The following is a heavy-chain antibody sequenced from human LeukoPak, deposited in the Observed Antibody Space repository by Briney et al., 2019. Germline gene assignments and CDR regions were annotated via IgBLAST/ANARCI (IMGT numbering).Heavy chain of an antibody. CDR2: IIPIFGTA. Sequence: SVKVSCKASGGTFSSYAISWVRQAPGQGLEWMGGIIPIFGTANYAQKFQGRVTITADESTSTAYMELSSLRSEDTAVYYCARDSGYYDSSSYYPFEYWGQGTLVTVSS. J-gene: IGHJ4*02. D-gene: IGHD3-22*01. CDR3: ARDSGYYDSSSYYPFEY. CDR1: GGTFSSYA. V-gene: IGHV1-69*01.